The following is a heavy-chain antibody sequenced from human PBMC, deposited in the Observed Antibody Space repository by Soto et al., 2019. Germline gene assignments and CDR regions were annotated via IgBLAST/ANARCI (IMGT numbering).Heavy chain of an antibody. D-gene: IGHD3-10*01. CDR2: IYHSGST. CDR3: ARDLAQYYYGSGSSAPTGWFDP. Sequence: SETLSLTGAVSGGSISSGGYSWSWIRQPPGKGLEWIGYIYHSGSTYYNPSLKSRVTISVDRSKNQFSLKLSSVTAADTAVYYCARDLAQYYYGSGSSAPTGWFDPWGQGTLVTVSS. CDR1: GGSISSGGYS. V-gene: IGHV4-30-2*01. J-gene: IGHJ5*02.